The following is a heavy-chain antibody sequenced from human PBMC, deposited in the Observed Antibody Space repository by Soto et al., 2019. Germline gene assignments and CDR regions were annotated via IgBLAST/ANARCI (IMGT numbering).Heavy chain of an antibody. CDR3: ARVGGVYCSSTSCYPPANWFDP. Sequence: GASVKVSCKASGGTFSSYAISWVRQAPGQGLEWMGGIIPIFGTANYAQKFQGRVTITADESTSTAYMELSSLRSEDTAVYYCARVGGVYCSSTSCYPPANWFDPWGQGTLVTVSS. CDR1: GGTFSSYA. J-gene: IGHJ5*02. V-gene: IGHV1-69*13. CDR2: IIPIFGTA. D-gene: IGHD2-2*01.